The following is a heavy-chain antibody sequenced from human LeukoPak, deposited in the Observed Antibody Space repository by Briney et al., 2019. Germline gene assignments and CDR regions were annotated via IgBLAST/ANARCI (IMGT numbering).Heavy chain of an antibody. Sequence: ASVKVSCKASGYTFTSYDINWVRQATGQGLEWMGWMNPNSGNTGYAQKFQGRVTITRNTSISIAYMELSSLRSEDTAVYYCARGIYVSVWGSYRDNWFDPWGQGTLVTVSS. CDR3: ARGIYVSVWGSYRDNWFDP. CDR1: GYTFTSYD. J-gene: IGHJ5*02. D-gene: IGHD3-16*02. V-gene: IGHV1-8*03. CDR2: MNPNSGNT.